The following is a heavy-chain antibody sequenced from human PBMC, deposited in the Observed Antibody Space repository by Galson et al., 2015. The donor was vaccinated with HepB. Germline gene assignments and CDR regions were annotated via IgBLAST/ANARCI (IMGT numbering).Heavy chain of an antibody. D-gene: IGHD3-16*01. Sequence: SLRLSCAASGFTFSNYGMAWVPQAPGKGLEWVSGIRGSASSTYYADSVKGRFTISRDNSKNTLYLQMSSLRAEDTAVYYCAKVWGLKFGGVINAFDIWGQGTMVTVSS. CDR2: IRGSASST. CDR1: GFTFSNYG. V-gene: IGHV3-23*01. CDR3: AKVWGLKFGGVINAFDI. J-gene: IGHJ3*02.